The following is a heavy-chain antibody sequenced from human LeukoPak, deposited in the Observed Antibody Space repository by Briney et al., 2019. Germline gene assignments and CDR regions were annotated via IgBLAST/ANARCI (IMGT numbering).Heavy chain of an antibody. CDR2: IYYSGST. D-gene: IGHD1-26*01. CDR1: GGSISSSSYY. Sequence: SETLSLTCTVSGGSISSSSYYWGWIRQPPGKGLEWIGRIYYSGSTYYNPSLKSRVTISVDTSKNQFSLKLSSVTAADTAVYYCARDTQVGATSPWFDPWGQGTLVTVSS. CDR3: ARDTQVGATSPWFDP. V-gene: IGHV4-39*07. J-gene: IGHJ5*02.